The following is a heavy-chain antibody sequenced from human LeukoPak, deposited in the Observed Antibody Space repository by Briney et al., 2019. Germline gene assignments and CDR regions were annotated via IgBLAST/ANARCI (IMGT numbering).Heavy chain of an antibody. Sequence: GGSLRLSCAASGFTFSSYAMHWVRQAPGKGLEWVAVISYDGSNKYYADSVKGRFTISRDNSKNTLYLQMNSLRAEDTAVYYCAKAPEFLYGMDVWGQGTTVTVSS. CDR1: GFTFSSYA. CDR3: AKAPEFLYGMDV. J-gene: IGHJ6*02. V-gene: IGHV3-30-3*01. CDR2: ISYDGSNK. D-gene: IGHD3-10*01.